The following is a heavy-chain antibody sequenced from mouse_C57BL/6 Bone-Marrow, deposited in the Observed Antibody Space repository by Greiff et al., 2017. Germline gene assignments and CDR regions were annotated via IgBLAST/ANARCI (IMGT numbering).Heavy chain of an antibody. J-gene: IGHJ3*01. CDR3: ANITTVEAY. D-gene: IGHD1-1*01. CDR1: GYTFTSYG. CDR2: IYPRSGNT. V-gene: IGHV1-81*01. Sequence: VQLQQSGAELARPGASVKLSCKASGYTFTSYGISWVKQRTGQGLGWIGEIYPRSGNTYYNEKFKGKATLTADKSSSTAYMELRSLTSEDSAVYFCANITTVEAYWGQGTLVTVSA.